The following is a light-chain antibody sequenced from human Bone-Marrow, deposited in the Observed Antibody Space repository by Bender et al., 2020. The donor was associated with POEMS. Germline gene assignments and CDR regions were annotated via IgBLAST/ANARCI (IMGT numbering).Light chain of an antibody. CDR1: NIGRKS. CDR3: QSYDSSLGGFVI. V-gene: IGLV3-21*03. CDR2: DDV. Sequence: SYVLTQAPSVSVAPGKTATITCGGNNIGRKSVHWYQQKPGQAPVLVVHDDVGRPSGIPDRFSGSKSGTSASLAISGLQAADEADYYCQSYDSSLGGFVIFGGGTKLTVL. J-gene: IGLJ2*01.